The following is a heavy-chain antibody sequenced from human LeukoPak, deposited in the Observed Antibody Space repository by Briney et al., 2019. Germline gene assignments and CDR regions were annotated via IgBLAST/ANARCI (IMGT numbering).Heavy chain of an antibody. CDR1: GGSISSGDYY. J-gene: IGHJ3*02. CDR3: ARVFTVAAQHDAFDI. V-gene: IGHV4-30-4*08. Sequence: PSETLSLTCTVSGGSISSGDYYWNWIRQPPGKGLEWIGYIYYSGSTYYNPSLKSRVTISVDTSKNQFSLKLSSVTAADTAVYYCARVFTVAAQHDAFDIWGQGTMVTVSS. CDR2: IYYSGST. D-gene: IGHD6-19*01.